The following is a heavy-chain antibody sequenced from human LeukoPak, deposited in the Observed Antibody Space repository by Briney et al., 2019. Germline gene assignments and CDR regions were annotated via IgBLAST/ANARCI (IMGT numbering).Heavy chain of an antibody. J-gene: IGHJ4*02. D-gene: IGHD1-1*01. CDR3: ARGNSERQNY. V-gene: IGHV1-69*04. Sequence: GASVKVSCKASGGTFSSYAISWVRQAPGQGLEWMGRIIPILGIANYAQKFQGRVTITADKSTSTAYMELSSLRSEDTAVYHCARGNSERQNYWGQGTLVTVSS. CDR2: IIPILGIA. CDR1: GGTFSSYA.